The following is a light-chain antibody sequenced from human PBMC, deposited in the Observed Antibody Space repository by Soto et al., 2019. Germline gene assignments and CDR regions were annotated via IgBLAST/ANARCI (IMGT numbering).Light chain of an antibody. CDR1: QTLSCNF. CDR2: AVP. V-gene: IGKV3-20*01. CDR3: QQGLT. J-gene: IGKJ4*01. Sequence: EIVLTQSPDTLSLSPGERATLSCRASQTLSCNFLPWYQVRPGQAPRLLIYAVPSRATGIPDRFSGSGSGTDFTLTISRLDPEDFAVYYCQQGLTFGGGTQVEIK.